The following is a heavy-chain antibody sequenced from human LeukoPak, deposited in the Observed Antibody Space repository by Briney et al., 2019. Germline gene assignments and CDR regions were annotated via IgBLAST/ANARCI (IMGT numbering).Heavy chain of an antibody. V-gene: IGHV4-39*01. Sequence: SETLSLTCTVSGGSISSSSYYWGWIRQPPGKGLEWIGSIYYSGSTYYNPSLKSRVTISVDTSKNQFSLKLSSVTAADTAVYYCARRGIAAAPYYYYYYMDVWGKGTTVTVSS. D-gene: IGHD6-13*01. CDR1: GGSISSSSYY. J-gene: IGHJ6*03. CDR2: IYYSGST. CDR3: ARRGIAAAPYYYYYYMDV.